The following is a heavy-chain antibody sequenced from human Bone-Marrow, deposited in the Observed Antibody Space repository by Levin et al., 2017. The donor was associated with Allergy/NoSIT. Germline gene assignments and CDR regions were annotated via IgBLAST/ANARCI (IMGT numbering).Heavy chain of an antibody. V-gene: IGHV1-3*01. D-gene: IGHD4-17*01. J-gene: IGHJ4*02. CDR1: GYTFPNFA. CDR3: ATAVVETVTTEPED. Sequence: RGESLKISCRISGYTFPNFAIHWVRQAPGQSLEWVGWINAGNGKPKYSQTFQGRVSISRDKSASTAYMELSGLRSADTAVYYCATAVVETVTTEPEDWGQGTLVTVSS. CDR2: INAGNGKP.